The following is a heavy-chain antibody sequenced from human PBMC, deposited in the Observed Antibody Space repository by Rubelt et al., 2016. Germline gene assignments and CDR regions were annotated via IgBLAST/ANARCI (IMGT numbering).Heavy chain of an antibody. CDR2: IKQDGSEK. J-gene: IGHJ4*02. Sequence: GLEWVANIKQDGSEKYYVDSVKGRSTISRDNAKNSLYLQMNSLRAEDTAVYYCARDLMATRGNGSYWGQGTLVTVSS. D-gene: IGHD5-24*01. V-gene: IGHV3-7*03. CDR3: ARDLMATRGNGSY.